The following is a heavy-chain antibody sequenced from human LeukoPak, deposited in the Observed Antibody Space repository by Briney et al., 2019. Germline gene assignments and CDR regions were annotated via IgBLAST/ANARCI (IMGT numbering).Heavy chain of an antibody. V-gene: IGHV1-8*01. CDR2: MNPNSGNT. J-gene: IGHJ6*03. Sequence: GASVKVSCKASGYTFTSYDINWVRQATGQGLEWMGWMNPNSGNTGYAQKFQGRVTMTRNTSISTAYMELSSLRSEDTAVYYCARAIKAARVRFDYYYTHVWGKGTTVTVSS. CDR3: ARAIKAARVRFDYYYTHV. D-gene: IGHD3-10*01. CDR1: GYTFTSYD.